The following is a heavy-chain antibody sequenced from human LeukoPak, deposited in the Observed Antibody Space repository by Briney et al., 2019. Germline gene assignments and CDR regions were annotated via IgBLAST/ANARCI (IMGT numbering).Heavy chain of an antibody. V-gene: IGHV3-74*01. CDR3: ARSRGGSYHY. CDR1: GFTFSNDW. CDR2: INTDGSTT. D-gene: IGHD3-16*02. Sequence: PGGSLRLSCAASGFTFSNDWMHWVRQAPGKGLVWVSRINTDGSTTTYADSVKGRFTISRDNAKNTLYLQRNSLRVEDTAVHYCARSRGGSYHYWGQGTLVTVSS. J-gene: IGHJ4*02.